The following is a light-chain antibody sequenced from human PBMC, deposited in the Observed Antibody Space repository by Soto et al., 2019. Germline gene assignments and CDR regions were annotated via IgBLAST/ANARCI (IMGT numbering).Light chain of an antibody. CDR2: GAS. Sequence: EIVMAQSPATLSVSPGERATVSCRASQSVSSYSLAWYQKKPGQAPRLLIYGASSRAAGIPDRFSGSGSGTDFTLTISGLEPEDFAVYYCQQYGSSLTWTFGQGTKVDIK. CDR3: QQYGSSLTWT. CDR1: QSVSSYS. V-gene: IGKV3-20*01. J-gene: IGKJ1*01.